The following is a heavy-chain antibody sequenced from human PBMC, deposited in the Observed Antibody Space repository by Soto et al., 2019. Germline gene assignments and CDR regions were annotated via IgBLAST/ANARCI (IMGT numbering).Heavy chain of an antibody. CDR1: GFTFSSYA. V-gene: IGHV3-30-3*01. CDR2: ISYDGSNK. J-gene: IGHJ4*02. Sequence: GGSLRLSCAASGFTFSSYAMHWVRQAPGKGLEWVAVISYDGSNKYYADSVKGRFTISRDNSKNTLYLQMNSLRAEDTAVYYCARSQKVGATGFDYWGQGTMVTVSS. CDR3: ARSQKVGATGFDY. D-gene: IGHD1-26*01.